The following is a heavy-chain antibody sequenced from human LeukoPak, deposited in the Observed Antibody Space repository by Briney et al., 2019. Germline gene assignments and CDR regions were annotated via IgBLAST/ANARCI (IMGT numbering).Heavy chain of an antibody. D-gene: IGHD3-22*01. CDR3: ARGYYYDSSGYYYYYMDV. CDR2: IYTSGST. V-gene: IGHV4-61*02. Sequence: SQTLSLTCTVSGGSISSGSYYWSWIRQPAGKGLEWIGRIYTSGSTNYNPSLKSRVTISVDTSKNQFSLKLSSVTAADTAVYYCARGYYYDSSGYYYYYMDVWGKGTTVTVSS. CDR1: GGSISSGSYY. J-gene: IGHJ6*03.